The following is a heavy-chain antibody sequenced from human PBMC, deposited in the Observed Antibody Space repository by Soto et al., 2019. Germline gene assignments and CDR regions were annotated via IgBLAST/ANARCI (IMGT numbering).Heavy chain of an antibody. J-gene: IGHJ3*02. Sequence: ASVKVSCKASGYTFTSYDINWVRQATGQGLEWMGWMNPNSGNTGYAQKFQGRVTMTRNTSINTAYMELSSLRSEDTAVYYCARGSYYDFWSGPNPRAFDIWRQGTMVTVSS. D-gene: IGHD3-3*01. CDR1: GYTFTSYD. CDR3: ARGSYYDFWSGPNPRAFDI. CDR2: MNPNSGNT. V-gene: IGHV1-8*01.